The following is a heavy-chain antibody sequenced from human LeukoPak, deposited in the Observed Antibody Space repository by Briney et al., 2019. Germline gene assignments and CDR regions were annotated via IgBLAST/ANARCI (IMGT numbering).Heavy chain of an antibody. CDR3: VKEGAYSSGYYDY. V-gene: IGHV3-9*01. Sequence: PGGSLRLSCAVSGFTFDDYAMHWVRQLPGKGLEWVSGISWNSGSIGYADSVKGRFTISRDNAKNSLYLQMNSPRVEDTALYYCVKEGAYSSGYYDYWGRGTLVTVSS. D-gene: IGHD6-19*01. J-gene: IGHJ4*02. CDR2: ISWNSGSI. CDR1: GFTFDDYA.